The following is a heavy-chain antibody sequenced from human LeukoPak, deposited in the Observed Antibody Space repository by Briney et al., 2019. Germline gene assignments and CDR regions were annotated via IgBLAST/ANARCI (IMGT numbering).Heavy chain of an antibody. J-gene: IGHJ6*02. V-gene: IGHV3-53*01. Sequence: GGSLRLSCAASGFTVSNNYMSWVRQAPGKGLEWVSVIYSGGSTNYADSVRGRFTISRDNSKNTLYLQMNSLRAEDTAVYYCERVPYNFGGQGTTVTVSS. D-gene: IGHD5-24*01. CDR2: IYSGGST. CDR3: ERVPYNF. CDR1: GFTVSNNY.